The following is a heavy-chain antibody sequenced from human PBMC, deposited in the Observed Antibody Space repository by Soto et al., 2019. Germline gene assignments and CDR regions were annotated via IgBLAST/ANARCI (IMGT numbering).Heavy chain of an antibody. CDR1: GGSISSSSYY. CDR2: IYYSGST. J-gene: IGHJ4*02. D-gene: IGHD3-22*01. CDR3: ARPGYYDSSGDRDY. V-gene: IGHV4-39*01. Sequence: SETLSLTCTVSGGSISSSSYYWGWIRQPPGKGLEWIGSIYYSGSTYYNPSLKSRVTISVDTSKNQFPLKLSSVTAADTAVYYCARPGYYDSSGDRDYWGQGTLVTVSS.